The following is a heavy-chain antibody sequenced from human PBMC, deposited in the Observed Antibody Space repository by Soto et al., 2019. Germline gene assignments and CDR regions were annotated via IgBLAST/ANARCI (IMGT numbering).Heavy chain of an antibody. CDR1: GGSFSGYY. V-gene: IGHV4-34*01. CDR3: ARGGAFGVVIMEY. D-gene: IGHD3-3*01. CDR2: INHSGST. Sequence: QVQLQQWGAGLLKPSETLSLTCAVYGGSFSGYYWSWIRQPPGKGLEWIGEINHSGSTNYNPSLKSRVTISVDTSKNQFSLKLSSVTAADRAVYYCARGGAFGVVIMEYWGQGILVTVSS. J-gene: IGHJ4*02.